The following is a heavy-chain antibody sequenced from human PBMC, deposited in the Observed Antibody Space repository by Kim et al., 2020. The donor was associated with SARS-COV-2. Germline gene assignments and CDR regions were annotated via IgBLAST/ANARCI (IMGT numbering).Heavy chain of an antibody. D-gene: IGHD4-4*01. V-gene: IGHV1-2*02. CDR3: ARSPQTTVNVFDY. Sequence: AQKFQGRVTMTRDTSISTAYMELSRLRSDDTAVYYCARSPQTTVNVFDYWGQGTLVTVSS. J-gene: IGHJ4*02.